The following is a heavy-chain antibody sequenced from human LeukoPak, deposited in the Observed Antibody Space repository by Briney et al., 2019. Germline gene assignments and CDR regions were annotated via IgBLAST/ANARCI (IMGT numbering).Heavy chain of an antibody. D-gene: IGHD3-9*01. CDR1: GFTFSSYA. J-gene: IGHJ4*02. V-gene: IGHV3-30-3*01. CDR2: ISYDGTNK. Sequence: GGSLRLSCAASGFTFSSYANHWVRQAPGKGLEWVAIISYDGTNKYYADSVRGRFTISRDNSKNTLYLQMNSLRAEDTAVYYCARDFGWLSGFDNWGQGTLVTVSS. CDR3: ARDFGWLSGFDN.